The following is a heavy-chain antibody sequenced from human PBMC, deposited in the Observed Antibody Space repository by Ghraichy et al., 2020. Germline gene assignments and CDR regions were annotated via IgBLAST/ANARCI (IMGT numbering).Heavy chain of an antibody. V-gene: IGHV3-21*01. Sequence: GGSLRLSCAASGFIFSSYSMNWVRQAPGKGLEWVSAISSRSSYIQNADSVKGRFTISRDHARNSVYLQMNSLGAEDTAVYFCAGEAARDGYNYFGDIDYWGLGTLVTVSS. CDR3: AGEAARDGYNYFGDIDY. J-gene: IGHJ4*02. D-gene: IGHD5-24*01. CDR1: GFIFSSYS. CDR2: ISSRSSYI.